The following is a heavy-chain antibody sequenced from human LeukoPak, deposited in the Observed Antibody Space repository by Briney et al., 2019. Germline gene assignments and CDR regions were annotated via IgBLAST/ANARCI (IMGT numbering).Heavy chain of an antibody. Sequence: PGGSLRLSRAASGFTFSSYEMNWVRQAPGKGLEWVSYISSSGSTIYYADSVKGRFTISRDNAKNSLYLQMNSLRAEDTAVYYCASGIRCSSTSCYDYWGQGTLVTVSS. V-gene: IGHV3-48*03. CDR1: GFTFSSYE. J-gene: IGHJ4*02. CDR3: ASGIRCSSTSCYDY. CDR2: ISSSGSTI. D-gene: IGHD2-2*01.